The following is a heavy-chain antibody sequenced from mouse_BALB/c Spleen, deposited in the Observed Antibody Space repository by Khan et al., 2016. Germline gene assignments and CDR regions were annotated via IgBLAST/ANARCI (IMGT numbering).Heavy chain of an antibody. J-gene: IGHJ3*01. CDR1: GFTFSNYW. V-gene: IGHV6-6*02. Sequence: EVQLQESGGGLVQSGGSMKLSCVASGFTFSNYWMNWVRQSPEKGLEWVAEIRLKSINYATHYAESVKGRFTISRDDSESSVYLQVNNLRAEDTGMYYCTRSDGYKRFDDWGLGTLVTV. D-gene: IGHD1-2*01. CDR2: IRLKSINYAT. CDR3: TRSDGYKRFDD.